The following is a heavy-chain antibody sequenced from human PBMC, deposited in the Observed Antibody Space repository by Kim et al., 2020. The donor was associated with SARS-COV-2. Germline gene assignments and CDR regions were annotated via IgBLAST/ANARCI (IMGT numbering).Heavy chain of an antibody. CDR3: SRTYYGFDY. CDR1: DGSFSDYF. J-gene: IGHJ4*02. Sequence: SETLSLTCAVYDGSFSDYFWSWIRQPPGEGLEWIAEIHHSGNTNYNPSLKSRVTISVDTSTKQISLKVFSVTAADTAVYYCSRTYYGFDYWGQGTLVTVSS. D-gene: IGHD3-22*01. CDR2: IHHSGNT. V-gene: IGHV4-34*01.